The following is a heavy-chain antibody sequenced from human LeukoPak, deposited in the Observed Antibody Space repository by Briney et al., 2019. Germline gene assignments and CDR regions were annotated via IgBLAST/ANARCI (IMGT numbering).Heavy chain of an antibody. D-gene: IGHD3-9*01. CDR2: IDPSDSYT. CDR1: GHTSPDYW. CDR3: ARHGGDYNILTDYYIVWYFDL. V-gene: IGHV5-10-1*01. Sequence: GESLKISCKISGHTSPDYWISWVRQMPGKGLEWTGRIDPSDSYTNYSPAFQGHVTISADKSIDTAYLQWSSLKASDTAMYYCARHGGDYNILTDYYIVWYFDLWGRGTLVTVSS. J-gene: IGHJ2*01.